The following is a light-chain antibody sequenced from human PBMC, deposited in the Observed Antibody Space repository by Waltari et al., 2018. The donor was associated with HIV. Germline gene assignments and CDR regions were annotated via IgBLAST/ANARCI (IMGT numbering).Light chain of an antibody. V-gene: IGLV2-11*01. J-gene: IGLJ3*02. CDR1: SSHVGGYNY. CDR2: DVN. CDR3: CSDADKYTWE. Sequence: QSALTQPRSMSRSPGQSVTISCTGTSSHVGGYNYVSWYQQHPGNAPKRMIFDVNRRPAGVPDLFSGSKAGNTASLTVSGLQAEDEADDYGCSDADKYTWEFGGGTKLAVL.